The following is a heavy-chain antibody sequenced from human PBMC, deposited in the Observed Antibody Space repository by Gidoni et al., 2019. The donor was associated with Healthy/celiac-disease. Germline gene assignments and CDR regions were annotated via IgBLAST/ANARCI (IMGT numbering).Heavy chain of an antibody. CDR3: ARTMVRGVIEYYFDY. V-gene: IGHV1-18*01. J-gene: IGHJ4*02. CDR1: RYTFTSYG. Sequence: QVQLVQSGAEVKKPGASVKVSCKASRYTFTSYGISWVRQAPGQGLEWMGWISAYNSNTNYAQKLQGRVTMTTDTSTSTAYMELRSLRSDDTAVYYCARTMVRGVIEYYFDYWGQGTLVTVSS. CDR2: ISAYNSNT. D-gene: IGHD3-10*01.